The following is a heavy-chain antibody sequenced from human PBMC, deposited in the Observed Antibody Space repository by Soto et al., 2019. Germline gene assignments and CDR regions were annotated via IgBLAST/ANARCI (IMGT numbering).Heavy chain of an antibody. CDR1: GFTFGDYA. CDR3: ARSSTYGGKHFDYYYGMDV. Sequence: GGSLRLSCTASGFTFGDYAMSWVRQAPGKGLEWVAVISYDGSNKYYADSVKGRFTISRDNSKNTLYLQMNSLRAEDTAVYYCARSSTYGGKHFDYYYGMDVWGQVPKVTFSS. D-gene: IGHD2-15*01. V-gene: IGHV3-30-3*01. J-gene: IGHJ6*02. CDR2: ISYDGSNK.